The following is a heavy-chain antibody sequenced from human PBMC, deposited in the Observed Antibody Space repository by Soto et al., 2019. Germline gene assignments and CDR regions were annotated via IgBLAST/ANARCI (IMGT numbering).Heavy chain of an antibody. CDR2: IYYTGTT. CDR3: ARGDWFHP. V-gene: IGHV4-30-4*01. J-gene: IGHJ5*02. Sequence: PSEPLCLTGSVSGGSISAGDYYWNWIRQPPGKGLEWIGYIYYTGTTKYNPSLKSRATLSVDTSKRRFSPNLTSVTAADSAVYYCARGDWFHPWGPGTLVTVSS. CDR1: GGSISAGDYY.